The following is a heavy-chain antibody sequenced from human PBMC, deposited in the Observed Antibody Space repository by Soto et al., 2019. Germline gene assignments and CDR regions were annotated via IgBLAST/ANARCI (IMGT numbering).Heavy chain of an antibody. Sequence: AGGSKRVSSTAAGGKLRNYGRRWVRKKTGKGLVWVSRINSEGSSVIYADSVKGRFTVSRDNAKNTLYLQMNNLRAEDTAVYYCVRDQSVAGPTTLFDPWGQGVLVTVSS. D-gene: IGHD6-19*01. CDR3: VRDQSVAGPTTLFDP. J-gene: IGHJ5*02. CDR1: GGKLRNYG. V-gene: IGHV3-74*01. CDR2: INSEGSSV.